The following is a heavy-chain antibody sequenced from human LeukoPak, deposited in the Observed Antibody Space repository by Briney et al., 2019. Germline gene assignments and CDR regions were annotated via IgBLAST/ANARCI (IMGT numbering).Heavy chain of an antibody. V-gene: IGHV3-23*01. CDR3: AKDTDTAMAYYFDY. D-gene: IGHD5-18*01. Sequence: GGSLRLSCAASGFTVSSNYMSWVRQAPGKGLEWVSAISGSGGSTYYADSVKGRFTISRDNSKNTLYLQMNSLRAEDTAVYYCAKDTDTAMAYYFDYWGQGTLVTVSS. J-gene: IGHJ4*02. CDR1: GFTVSSNY. CDR2: ISGSGGST.